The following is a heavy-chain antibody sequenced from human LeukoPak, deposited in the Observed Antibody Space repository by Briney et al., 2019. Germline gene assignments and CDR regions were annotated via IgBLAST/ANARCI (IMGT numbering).Heavy chain of an antibody. D-gene: IGHD1-26*01. CDR1: GFTFSSYD. J-gene: IGHJ6*02. V-gene: IGHV3-13*01. CDR3: ARDRGSRGMDV. CDR2: IGTAGDT. Sequence: GGSLRLSYAASGFTFSSYDMHWVRQATGKGLEWVSAIGTAGDTYYPGSVKGRFTISRENAKNSLYLQMNSLRAGDTAVYYCARDRGSRGMDVWGQGTTVTVSS.